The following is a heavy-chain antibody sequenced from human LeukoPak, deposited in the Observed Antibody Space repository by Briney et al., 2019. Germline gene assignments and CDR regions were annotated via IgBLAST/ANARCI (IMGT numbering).Heavy chain of an antibody. Sequence: SETLSLTCAVPGGSFSNYYWNWIRQTPGKGLEWLGEINDRGRANYNPSLMSRVTVSVDTSKNQFSLRLTSVTATDTAIYYCARRWNYGRNYYIDVWGKGATVSVSS. J-gene: IGHJ6*03. V-gene: IGHV4-34*01. CDR3: ARRWNYGRNYYIDV. CDR1: GGSFSNYY. CDR2: INDRGRA. D-gene: IGHD1-7*01.